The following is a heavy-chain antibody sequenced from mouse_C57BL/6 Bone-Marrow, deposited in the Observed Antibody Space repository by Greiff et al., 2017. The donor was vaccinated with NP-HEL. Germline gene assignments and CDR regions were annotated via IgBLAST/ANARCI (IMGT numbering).Heavy chain of an antibody. CDR1: GYTFTSYG. Sequence: VKLVESGAELARPGASVKLSCKASGYTFTSYGISWVKQRTGQGLEWIGEIYPRSGNTYYNEKFKGKATLTADKSSSTAYMGLRSLTSEDSAVYFCARVYYYGSSYDWFAYWGQGTLVTVSA. D-gene: IGHD1-1*01. CDR3: ARVYYYGSSYDWFAY. CDR2: IYPRSGNT. J-gene: IGHJ3*01. V-gene: IGHV1-81*01.